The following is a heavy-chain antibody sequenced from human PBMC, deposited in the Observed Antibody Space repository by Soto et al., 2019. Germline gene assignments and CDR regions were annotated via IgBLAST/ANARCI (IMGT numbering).Heavy chain of an antibody. CDR1: GYTFTGYY. CDR3: ASSCSSTSCYTDYYGMDV. Sequence: SVNGSCKASGYTFTGYYMHWGRQAPVQGLEWMGWINPNSGGTNYAQKFQGRVTMTRDTSISTAYMELSRLRSDDTAVYYCASSCSSTSCYTDYYGMDVWGQGTTVTVSS. D-gene: IGHD2-2*02. CDR2: INPNSGGT. V-gene: IGHV1-2*02. J-gene: IGHJ6*02.